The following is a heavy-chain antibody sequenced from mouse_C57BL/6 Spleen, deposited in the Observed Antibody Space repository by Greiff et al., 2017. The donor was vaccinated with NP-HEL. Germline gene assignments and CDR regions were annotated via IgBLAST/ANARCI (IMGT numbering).Heavy chain of an antibody. Sequence: VQLQQSGPGLVQPSQCLSITCTVSGFSLTSYGVHWVRQSPGKGLEWLGVIWSGGSSDYNAAFISRLSISKNNSKSQVLFKMNRLQEDDTTIYYCASVREGAMDYWGQGTSVTVSA. CDR3: ASVREGAMDY. D-gene: IGHD2-14*01. CDR1: GFSLTSYG. CDR2: IWSGGSS. J-gene: IGHJ4*01. V-gene: IGHV2-2*01.